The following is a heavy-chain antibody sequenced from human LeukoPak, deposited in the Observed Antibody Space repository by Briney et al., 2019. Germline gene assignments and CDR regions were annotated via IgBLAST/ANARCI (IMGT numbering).Heavy chain of an antibody. CDR2: IYTSGST. D-gene: IGHD3-3*01. CDR1: GGSISSYY. J-gene: IGHJ6*04. V-gene: IGHV4-4*07. Sequence: SETLSLTCTVSGGSISSYYWSWIRQPAGKGLEWIGRIYTSGSTNYNPSLKSRVTISVDTSKNQFSLKLSSVTAADTAVYYCARDGRQNYDFWNWVDVWGKGTTVTVSS. CDR3: ARDGRQNYDFWNWVDV.